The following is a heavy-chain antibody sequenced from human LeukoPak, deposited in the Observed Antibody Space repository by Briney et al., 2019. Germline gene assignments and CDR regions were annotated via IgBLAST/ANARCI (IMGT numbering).Heavy chain of an antibody. CDR2: ITGSGGNT. J-gene: IGHJ4*02. Sequence: GGSLRLSCAASGFTFSSYAMSWVRQAPGKGLEWVSTITGSGGNTYYADSVKGRFTISRDNSKNTLYLQMNSPRAEDTAVYYCAKGSEYSSSSGASFDHWGQGTLVTVSS. CDR1: GFTFSSYA. CDR3: AKGSEYSSSSGASFDH. D-gene: IGHD6-6*01. V-gene: IGHV3-23*01.